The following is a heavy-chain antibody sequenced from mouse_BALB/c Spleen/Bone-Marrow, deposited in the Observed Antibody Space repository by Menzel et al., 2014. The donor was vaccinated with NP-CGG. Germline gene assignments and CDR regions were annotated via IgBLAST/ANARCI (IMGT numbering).Heavy chain of an antibody. CDR3: ARGSYYVMDY. J-gene: IGHJ4*01. V-gene: IGHV5-17*02. CDR1: GFTLSSFG. Sequence: EVQGVESGGGLVQPGGSRKLSCAASGFTLSSFGMHWVRQAPEKGLEWVAYISSGSSTIYYADTVKGRFTISRDNPKNTLFLQMTSLRSEDTAMYYCARGSYYVMDYWGQGTSVTVSS. CDR2: ISSGSSTI.